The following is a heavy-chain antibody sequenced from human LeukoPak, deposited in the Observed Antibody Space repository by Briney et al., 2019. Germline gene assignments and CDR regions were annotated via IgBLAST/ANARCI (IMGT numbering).Heavy chain of an antibody. D-gene: IGHD3-10*01. V-gene: IGHV3-30*02. J-gene: IGHJ4*02. CDR3: AKDYFYYYGSGSYYTPFPLFDY. Sequence: GGSLRLSCAASGFTFSAYGMHWVRQAPVKGLEWVAFIRYDGSNKYYADSVKGRFTISRDNSKNTLYLQMNSLRAEDTAVYYCAKDYFYYYGSGSYYTPFPLFDYWGQGTLVTVSS. CDR2: IRYDGSNK. CDR1: GFTFSAYG.